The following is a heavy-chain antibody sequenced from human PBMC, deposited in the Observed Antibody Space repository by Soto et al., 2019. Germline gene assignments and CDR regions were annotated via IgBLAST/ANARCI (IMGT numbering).Heavy chain of an antibody. J-gene: IGHJ4*02. D-gene: IGHD3-22*01. CDR2: ISSNSNYK. Sequence: GGSLRLSCAASGFTFSDYYMSWIRQAPGKGLEWISYISSNSNYKNHADSVRGRFTISRDNAKNSLYLQMNGLRAEDTAVYYCARATGYYHTSGYDSWGKGTLVTVSS. V-gene: IGHV3-11*06. CDR3: ARATGYYHTSGYDS. CDR1: GFTFSDYY.